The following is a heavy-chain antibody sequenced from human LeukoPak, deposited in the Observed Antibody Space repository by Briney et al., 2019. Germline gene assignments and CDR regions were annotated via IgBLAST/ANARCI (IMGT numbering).Heavy chain of an antibody. CDR1: GGSISSSSYY. CDR3: ARAPAPGSGWYLFREGNWFDP. J-gene: IGHJ5*02. V-gene: IGHV4-39*07. CDR2: IYYSGST. D-gene: IGHD6-19*01. Sequence: PSETLSLTCTVSGGSISSSSYYWGWIRQPPGKGLEWIGSIYYSGSTYYNPSLKSRVTISVDTSKNQFSLKLSSVTAADTAVYYCARAPAPGSGWYLFREGNWFDPWGQGTLVTVSS.